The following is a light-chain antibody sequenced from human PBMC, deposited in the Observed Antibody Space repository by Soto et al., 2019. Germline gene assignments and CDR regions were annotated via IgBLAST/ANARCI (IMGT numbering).Light chain of an antibody. Sequence: DIQMTQSPSSLSASAGDRVTITCQASQDISNYLNWYQQKPGKAPKLLIYDASNLETGVPSRFSGSGSGTDFTFTISSLQPEDIATYYCQQYDNLPLGFGGGTKVEIK. CDR1: QDISNY. CDR2: DAS. J-gene: IGKJ4*01. V-gene: IGKV1-33*01. CDR3: QQYDNLPLG.